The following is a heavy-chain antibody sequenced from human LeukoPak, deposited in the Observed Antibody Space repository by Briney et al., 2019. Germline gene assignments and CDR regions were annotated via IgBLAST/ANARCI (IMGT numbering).Heavy chain of an antibody. Sequence: ASVKVSCKTSGYSFTDYYMHWVRQAPGQGLEWMGWINPNSGGTSTAQKFQGRITMTRDTSITTVYMEVSWLTSDDTAIYYCARADRLDGGTYLIGPWGQGTLVTVSS. CDR3: ARADRLDGGTYLIGP. CDR1: GYSFTDYY. CDR2: INPNSGGT. V-gene: IGHV1-2*02. J-gene: IGHJ5*02. D-gene: IGHD3-16*01.